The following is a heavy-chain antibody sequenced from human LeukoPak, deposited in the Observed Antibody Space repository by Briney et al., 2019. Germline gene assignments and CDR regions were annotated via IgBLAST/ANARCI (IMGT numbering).Heavy chain of an antibody. CDR2: INHSGST. CDR1: GGSFSGYY. V-gene: IGHV4-34*01. Sequence: SETLSPTCAVYGGSFSGYYWSWIRQPPGKGLEWIGEINHSGSTNYNPSLKSRVTISVDTSKNQFSLKLSSVTAADTAVYYCARGRVIAVAGTRWFDPWGQGTLVTVSS. J-gene: IGHJ5*02. CDR3: ARGRVIAVAGTRWFDP. D-gene: IGHD6-19*01.